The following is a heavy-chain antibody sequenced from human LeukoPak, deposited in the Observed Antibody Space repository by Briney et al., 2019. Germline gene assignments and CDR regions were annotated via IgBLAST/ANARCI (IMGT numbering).Heavy chain of an antibody. CDR3: ARMTTGKFDY. J-gene: IGHJ4*02. D-gene: IGHD3-10*01. CDR2: INAANGNT. CDR1: GHSFTNFA. V-gene: IGHV1-3*01. Sequence: GASVKVSCKASGHSFTNFAMHWVRQAPGQRLEWMGWINAANGNTRYSQEFQGRVTITGDTSASTAYMELSSLRSEDTAVYCCARMTTGKFDYWGQGTLVTVSS.